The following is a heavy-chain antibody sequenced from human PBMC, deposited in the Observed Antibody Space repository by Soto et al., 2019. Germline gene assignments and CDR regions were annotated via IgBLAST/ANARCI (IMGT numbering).Heavy chain of an antibody. D-gene: IGHD1-1*01. CDR2: IYPYDSDT. V-gene: IGHV5-51*01. J-gene: IGHJ4*01. Sequence: GESLEISCQTSGYSFTIYWIGWVRQMPGKGIEWMGNIYPYDSDTRYSTSFQGQVTISADTSIHTAYLQWSGLRASDTAMYFCARPLVWSTRGNVDYWGQGNRVTISS. CDR3: ARPLVWSTRGNVDY. CDR1: GYSFTIYW.